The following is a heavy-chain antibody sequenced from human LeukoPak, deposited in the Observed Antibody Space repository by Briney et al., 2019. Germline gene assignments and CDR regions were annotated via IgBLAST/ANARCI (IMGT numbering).Heavy chain of an antibody. V-gene: IGHV4-34*01. CDR2: INHSGST. CDR3: ARGTNYDFWSGFNWFDP. CDR1: GGSFSGYY. Sequence: PSETLSLTCAVYGGSFSGYYWSWIRQPPGKGLEWIGEINHSGSTNYNPSLKSRVTISVDTSKNQFSLKLSSETAADTAVYYCARGTNYDFWSGFNWFDPWGQGTLVTVSS. D-gene: IGHD3-3*01. J-gene: IGHJ5*02.